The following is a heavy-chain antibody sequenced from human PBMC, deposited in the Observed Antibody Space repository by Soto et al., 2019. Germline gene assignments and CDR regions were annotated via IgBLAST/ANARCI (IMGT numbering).Heavy chain of an antibody. CDR1: GGSISSSSYY. J-gene: IGHJ3*02. D-gene: IGHD3-10*02. Sequence: ETLSLTCTVSGGSISSSSYYWGWIRQAPGKGLEWVSAISGSGGSTYYADSVKGRFTISRDNSKNTLYLQMNSLRAEDTAVYYCAKEFWCSGSCAFDIWGQGTMVTVSS. V-gene: IGHV3-23*01. CDR2: ISGSGGST. CDR3: AKEFWCSGSCAFDI.